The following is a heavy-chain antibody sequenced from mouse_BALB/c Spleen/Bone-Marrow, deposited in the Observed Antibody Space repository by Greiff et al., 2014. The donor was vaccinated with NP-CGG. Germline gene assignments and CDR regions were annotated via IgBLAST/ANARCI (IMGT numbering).Heavy chain of an antibody. CDR1: GFNIKDTY. CDR2: IDPANDNT. Sequence: DVHLVESGAEFVKPEASVKLSCTASGFNIKDTYMHWVKRRPEQGLEWIGRIDPANDNTKYDPKFQGKATITADTSSNTAYLQLSSLTSEDTAVYYCARADGYYAWFAYWGQGTLVTVSA. J-gene: IGHJ3*01. D-gene: IGHD2-3*01. CDR3: ARADGYYAWFAY. V-gene: IGHV14-3*02.